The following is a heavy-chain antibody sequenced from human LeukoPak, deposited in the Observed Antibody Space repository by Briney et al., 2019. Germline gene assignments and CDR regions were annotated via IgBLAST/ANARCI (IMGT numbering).Heavy chain of an antibody. CDR3: ARSSDDFRSDTSHFAS. D-gene: IGHD3-3*01. J-gene: IGHJ4*02. V-gene: IGHV3-21*01. CDR1: GFTFSSYS. Sequence: PGGSLRLSCTASGFTFSSYSMNWVRQAPGKGLEWVSSISNGSGYIFYADSVKGRFTISRDNAENSLYLQMISLRAEDTAVYYCARSSDDFRSDTSHFASWGQGTLVTVSS. CDR2: ISNGSGYI.